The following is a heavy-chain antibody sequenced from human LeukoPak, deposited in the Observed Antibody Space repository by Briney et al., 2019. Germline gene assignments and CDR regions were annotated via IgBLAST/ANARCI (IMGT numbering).Heavy chain of an antibody. D-gene: IGHD2-2*01. V-gene: IGHV3-30-3*01. J-gene: IGHJ5*02. CDR3: ARGAYCSSTSCSFDP. CDR1: GFTFSTYT. Sequence: GGSLRLSCAASGFTFSTYTMNWVRQAPGKGLEWVAVISYDGSNKYYADSVKGRFTISRDNSKNTLYLQMNSLRAEDTAVYYCARGAYCSSTSCSFDPWGQGTLVTVSS. CDR2: ISYDGSNK.